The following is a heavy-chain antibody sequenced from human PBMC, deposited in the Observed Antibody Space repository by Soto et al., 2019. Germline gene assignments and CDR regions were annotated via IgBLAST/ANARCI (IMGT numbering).Heavy chain of an antibody. D-gene: IGHD3-16*01. Sequence: QVQLQESGPGLVKPSETLSLTCTVSGGSITSYYWSWIRQPPGKGLEWVGYIYYSGSTNYNPSLKSRVTISVATSKNQFSLKLSSVTAADTAVYYCARGLGSHGWFDPWGQGTLVTVSS. CDR2: IYYSGST. CDR3: ARGLGSHGWFDP. J-gene: IGHJ5*02. CDR1: GGSITSYY. V-gene: IGHV4-59*01.